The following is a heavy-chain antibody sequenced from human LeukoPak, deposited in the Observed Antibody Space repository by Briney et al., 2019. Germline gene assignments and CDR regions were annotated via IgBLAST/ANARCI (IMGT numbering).Heavy chain of an antibody. D-gene: IGHD1-26*01. J-gene: IGHJ3*02. Sequence: PSETLSLTCTVSGGSISSSSYYWGWIRQPPGKGLEWIGSIYYSGSTYYNPSLKSRVTISVDTSKNQFSLKLSSVTAADTAVYYCAISEWEPHAFDTWGQGTMVTVSS. V-gene: IGHV4-39*07. CDR2: IYYSGST. CDR3: AISEWEPHAFDT. CDR1: GGSISSSSYY.